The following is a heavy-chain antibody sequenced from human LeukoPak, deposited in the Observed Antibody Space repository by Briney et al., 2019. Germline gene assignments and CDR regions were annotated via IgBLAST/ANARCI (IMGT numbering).Heavy chain of an antibody. D-gene: IGHD2-15*01. CDR3: ASLGRYGEQRSGGIPN. Sequence: ASVKVSCKASGYTFTSYDINWVRQATGQGLEWMGWMNPNSGNTGYAQKFQGRVTMTRDTSISTAYMELSSLRPEDTAVYYCASLGRYGEQRSGGIPNWGQGTLVTVSS. CDR1: GYTFTSYD. J-gene: IGHJ4*02. CDR2: MNPNSGNT. V-gene: IGHV1-8*01.